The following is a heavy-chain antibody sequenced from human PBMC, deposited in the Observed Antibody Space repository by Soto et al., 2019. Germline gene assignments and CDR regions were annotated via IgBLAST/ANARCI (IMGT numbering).Heavy chain of an antibody. D-gene: IGHD2-2*01. Sequence: QVQLVESGGGMVQPGRSLRLSCAASGFTFSIYAMHWVRQAPGKGLEWVAVISYDGSNKYYADSVKGRFTISRDNSKNTRYLQMNSLRAEDTAVYYCARARLDTPALDYWGQGTLVTVSS. V-gene: IGHV3-30-3*01. CDR1: GFTFSIYA. CDR3: ARARLDTPALDY. J-gene: IGHJ4*02. CDR2: ISYDGSNK.